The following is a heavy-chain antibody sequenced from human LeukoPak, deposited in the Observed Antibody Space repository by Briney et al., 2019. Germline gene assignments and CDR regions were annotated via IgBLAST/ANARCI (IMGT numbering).Heavy chain of an antibody. CDR1: GGSISSSNW. D-gene: IGHD3-10*01. CDR3: ARHVGFITMVRGVINNNWFDP. CDR2: IYASGTT. V-gene: IGHV4-61*02. Sequence: SETLSLTCAVSGGSISSSNWWSWVRQPAGKGLEWIGRIYASGTTNYNPSLKSRVTISVDTSKKQFSLKLSSVTAADTAVYYCARHVGFITMVRGVINNNWFDPWGQGTLVTVSS. J-gene: IGHJ5*02.